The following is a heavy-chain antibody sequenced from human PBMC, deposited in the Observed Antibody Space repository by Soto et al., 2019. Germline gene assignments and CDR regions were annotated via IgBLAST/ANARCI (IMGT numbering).Heavy chain of an antibody. V-gene: IGHV2-5*02. J-gene: IGHJ5*02. D-gene: IGHD3-10*01. Sequence: QITLKESGPMLVKPTQALTLTCTCSGFSLTTSGVGVGWIRQPPGKALEWLALVYWDDDKRYSPSLTNGLTLSRNPTKNQVVFTLPNVDPTDTGTYFGVHKFGVCYPDSWGQGIMVTVSS. CDR1: GFSLTTSGVG. CDR3: VHKFGVCYPDS. CDR2: VYWDDDK.